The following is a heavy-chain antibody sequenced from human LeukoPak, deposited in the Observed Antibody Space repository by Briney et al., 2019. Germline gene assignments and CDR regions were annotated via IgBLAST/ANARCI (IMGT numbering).Heavy chain of an antibody. D-gene: IGHD2-15*01. CDR3: ARQTGLVVVAATGAFDI. CDR2: INPSSGGT. J-gene: IGHJ3*02. Sequence: ASVKVSCKASGYTFTGYYMHWVRQAPGQGLEWMGWINPSSGGTNYAQKFQGRVTMTRDTSISTAYMELSRLRSDDTAVYYCARQTGLVVVAATGAFDIWGQGTMVTVSS. V-gene: IGHV1-2*02. CDR1: GYTFTGYY.